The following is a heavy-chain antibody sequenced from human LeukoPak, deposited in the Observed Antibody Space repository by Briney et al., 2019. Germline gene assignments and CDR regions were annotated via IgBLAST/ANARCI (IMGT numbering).Heavy chain of an antibody. J-gene: IGHJ4*02. CDR1: GGSFSGYY. Sequence: SETLSLTCAVYGGSFSGYYWSWIRQPPGKGLEWSGEINHSGSTNYNPSLKSRVTISVDTSKNQFSLKLSSVTAADTAVYYCARSDWYSGYYSNWGQGTLVTVSS. V-gene: IGHV4-34*01. D-gene: IGHD3-22*01. CDR3: ARSDWYSGYYSN. CDR2: INHSGST.